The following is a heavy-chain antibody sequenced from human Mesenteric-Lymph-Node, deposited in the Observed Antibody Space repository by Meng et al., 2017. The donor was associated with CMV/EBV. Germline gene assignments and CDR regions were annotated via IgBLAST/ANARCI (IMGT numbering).Heavy chain of an antibody. V-gene: IGHV3-23*01. CDR3: AKANARGTVTSPTYYY. CDR1: GFTFSSYG. Sequence: SGFTFSSYGMCWVRQAPGKGLEWVSAIGGSGGTTYYADSVKARFTISIDNSKNTLYLQMNSLRDEDTAIYYCAKANARGTVTSPTYYYWGQGTLVTVSS. CDR2: IGGSGGTT. D-gene: IGHD3-16*01. J-gene: IGHJ4*02.